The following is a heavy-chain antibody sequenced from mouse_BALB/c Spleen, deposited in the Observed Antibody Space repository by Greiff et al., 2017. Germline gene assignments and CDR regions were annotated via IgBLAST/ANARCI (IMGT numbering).Heavy chain of an antibody. CDR1: GFSLTGYG. D-gene: IGHD2-3*01. J-gene: IGHJ3*01. CDR2: IWGDGST. V-gene: IGHV2-6-7*01. CDR3: ARDGDDGYYAAWFAY. Sequence: QVHVKQSGPGLVAPSQSLSITCTVSGFSLTGYGVNWVRQPPGKGLEWLGMIWGDGSTDYNSALKSRLSISKDNSKSQVFLKMNSLQTDDTARYYCARDGDDGYYAAWFAYWGQGTLVTVSA.